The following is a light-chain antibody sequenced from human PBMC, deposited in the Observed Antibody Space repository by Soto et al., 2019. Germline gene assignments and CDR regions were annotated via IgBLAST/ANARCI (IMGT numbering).Light chain of an antibody. J-gene: IGKJ2*01. CDR1: QSVSSY. Sequence: PGDRATLSCRASQSVSSYLAWYQQKPGQAPRLLIYDASNRATGIPARFSGSGSGTDFTLTISSLEPEDFAVYYCQQRSNWPPGYTFGQGTKLEIK. V-gene: IGKV3-11*01. CDR2: DAS. CDR3: QQRSNWPPGYT.